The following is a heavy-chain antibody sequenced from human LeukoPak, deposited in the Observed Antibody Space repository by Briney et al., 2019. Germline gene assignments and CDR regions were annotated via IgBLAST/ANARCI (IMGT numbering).Heavy chain of an antibody. Sequence: ASVKVSCKASGYTFTSYYMHWVRQAPGQGLEWMGIINPSGGSTSYAQKFQGRVTITADESTSTAYMELSSLRSEDTAVYYCARESSSSPPDYWGQGTLVTVSS. J-gene: IGHJ4*02. CDR2: INPSGGST. D-gene: IGHD6-6*01. V-gene: IGHV1-46*01. CDR1: GYTFTSYY. CDR3: ARESSSSPPDY.